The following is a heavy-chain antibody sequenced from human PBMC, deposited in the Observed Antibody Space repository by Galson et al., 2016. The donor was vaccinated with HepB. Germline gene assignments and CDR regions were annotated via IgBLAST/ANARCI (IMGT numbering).Heavy chain of an antibody. V-gene: IGHV3-15*07. CDR2: IKSKTDGGTI. CDR3: TTETRLFCSSTNCYGVDSFNI. D-gene: IGHD2-2*01. Sequence: SLRLSCAASGFTFSNAWMTWVRQAPGKGLEWVGRIKSKTDGGTIDYAAPVKGSFTISSDDSENTLYMKMNSLETEDTAVYHCTTETRLFCSSTNCYGVDSFNIWGQGTMVTVSS. J-gene: IGHJ3*02. CDR1: GFTFSNAW.